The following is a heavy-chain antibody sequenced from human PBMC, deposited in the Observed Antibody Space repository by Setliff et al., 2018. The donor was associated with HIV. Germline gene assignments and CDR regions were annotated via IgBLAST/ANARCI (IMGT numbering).Heavy chain of an antibody. CDR1: GYTFTSYG. D-gene: IGHD3-3*01. V-gene: IGHV1-18*01. CDR2: ISAYSGNT. Sequence: ASVKVSCKASGYTFTSYGISWVRQAPGQGLEWMGWISAYSGNTNYAQKLQGRVTMTPDTSTSTAYMELRSLRSDDTAVYYCARVAWYYSFWSGLGDAFDIWGQGTMVTVS. CDR3: ARVAWYYSFWSGLGDAFDI. J-gene: IGHJ3*02.